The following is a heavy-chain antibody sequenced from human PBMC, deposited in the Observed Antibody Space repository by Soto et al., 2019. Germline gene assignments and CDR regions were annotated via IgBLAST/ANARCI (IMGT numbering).Heavy chain of an antibody. Sequence: PSETLSLTCAVYGGSFSGYYWSWIRQPPGKGLEWIGEINHSGSTNYNPSLKSRVTISVDTSKNQFALKLSSVTAADTAVYYCARGRYYRSGRPFDYWGQRTLVTVSS. D-gene: IGHD3-10*01. CDR2: INHSGST. CDR3: ARGRYYRSGRPFDY. V-gene: IGHV4-34*01. J-gene: IGHJ4*02. CDR1: GGSFSGYY.